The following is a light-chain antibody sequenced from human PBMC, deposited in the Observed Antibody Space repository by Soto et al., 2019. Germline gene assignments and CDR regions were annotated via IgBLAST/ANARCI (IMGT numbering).Light chain of an antibody. J-gene: IGKJ1*01. CDR1: QSISSW. CDR3: QQQNNWPRT. V-gene: IGKV3-15*01. Sequence: MTQSPSTLSASVGDRVTITCRASQSISSWLAWYQQKPGQAPRLLIYGASTRATGIPARFSGSGSGTEFTLTISSLQSEDVAVYYCQQQNNWPRTFGQGTKVDIK. CDR2: GAS.